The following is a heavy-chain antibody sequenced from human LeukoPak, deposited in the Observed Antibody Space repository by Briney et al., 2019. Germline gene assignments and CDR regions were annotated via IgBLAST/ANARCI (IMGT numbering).Heavy chain of an antibody. CDR3: ARRGPYYYGSGSPFGY. D-gene: IGHD3-10*01. CDR1: GGSISSSSYY. Sequence: PSETLSLTCTVSGGSISSSSYYWGWIRQPPGKGLEWIGSIYYSGSTYYNPSLKSRVTISVDTSKNQFSLKLSSVTAADTAVYYCARRGPYYYGSGSPFGYWGQGTLVTVSS. J-gene: IGHJ4*02. V-gene: IGHV4-39*01. CDR2: IYYSGST.